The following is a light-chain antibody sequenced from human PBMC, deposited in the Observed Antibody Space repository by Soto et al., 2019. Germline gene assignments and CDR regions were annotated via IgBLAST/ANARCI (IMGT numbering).Light chain of an antibody. CDR1: QSVSSTY. V-gene: IGKV3-20*01. CDR2: GAS. J-gene: IGKJ4*01. Sequence: EIVLTQSPGTLSLSPGQRATLSCRASQSVSSTYLAWYQQKPGQAPRLLVYGASSRATGIPDRFSGSGSGADFTLTISRLEPDAFVLYYCQQYGSSPLTFCGGTKVEIK. CDR3: QQYGSSPLT.